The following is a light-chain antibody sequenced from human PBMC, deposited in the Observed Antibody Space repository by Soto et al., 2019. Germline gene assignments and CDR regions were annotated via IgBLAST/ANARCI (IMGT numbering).Light chain of an antibody. CDR1: SSDVGGYNY. V-gene: IGLV2-8*01. Sequence: QSALTQPPSASGSPGQSVAISCTGTSSDVGGYNYVSRYQQHPGKAPKLMIYEVNKRPSGVPDRFSGSKSGNTASLTVSGLQAEEEADYYCSSYAGSSNVFGTGTKVTVL. J-gene: IGLJ1*01. CDR3: SSYAGSSNV. CDR2: EVN.